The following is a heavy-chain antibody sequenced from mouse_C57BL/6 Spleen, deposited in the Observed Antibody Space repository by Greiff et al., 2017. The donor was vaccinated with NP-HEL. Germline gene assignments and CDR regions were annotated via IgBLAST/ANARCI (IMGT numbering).Heavy chain of an antibody. Sequence: DVQLVESGGGLVKPGGSLKLSCAASGFTFSSYAMSWVRQTPEKRLEWVATISDGGSYTYYPDNVKGRFTISRDNAKKNMYLQMSHLKSEDTAMYYCARDEDYSNYVWYFDVWGTGTTVTVSS. V-gene: IGHV5-4*01. CDR2: ISDGGSYT. CDR3: ARDEDYSNYVWYFDV. CDR1: GFTFSSYA. J-gene: IGHJ1*03. D-gene: IGHD2-5*01.